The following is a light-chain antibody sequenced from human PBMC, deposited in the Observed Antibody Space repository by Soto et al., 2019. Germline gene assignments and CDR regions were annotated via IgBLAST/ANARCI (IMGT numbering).Light chain of an antibody. CDR2: GAS. CDR1: QSVSSSY. V-gene: IGKV3-20*01. Sequence: EIALTQSPGTLSLSPGERATLSCRASQSVSSSYLAWYQQKPGQAPRLLIYGASSRATGIPDRFSGSGSGTDFPLTISRLEPEDFAVYYCQQYGSSPRTFGQGTKLEIK. J-gene: IGKJ2*01. CDR3: QQYGSSPRT.